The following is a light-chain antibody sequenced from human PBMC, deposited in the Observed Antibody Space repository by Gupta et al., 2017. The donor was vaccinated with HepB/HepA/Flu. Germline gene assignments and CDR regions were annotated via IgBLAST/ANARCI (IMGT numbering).Light chain of an antibody. J-gene: IGLJ2*01. V-gene: IGLV7-43*01. Sequence: QTVVTQEPSLTVSPGGTVTLTCGSSAGAVTSDNYANWIQQRPGQTPRPLIYSTTNKHAPTRALFSASALGTKAALTLAGVQADDDDYYHCPPSYSGVRVFGGGTKLTVL. CDR1: AGAVTSDNY. CDR2: STT. CDR3: PPSYSGVRV.